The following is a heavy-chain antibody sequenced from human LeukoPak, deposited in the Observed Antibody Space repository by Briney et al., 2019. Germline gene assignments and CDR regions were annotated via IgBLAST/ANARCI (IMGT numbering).Heavy chain of an antibody. CDR2: IYYSGST. V-gene: IGHV4-39*01. D-gene: IGHD4-11*01. CDR1: GGSISSSSYY. J-gene: IGHJ6*02. Sequence: MPSETLPLTCTVSGGSISSSSYYWGWIRQPPGKGLEWIGSIYYSGSTYYNPSLKSRVTISVDTSKNQFSLKLSSVTAADTAVYYCARLEGNDYSNLRPNYYYYGMDVWGQGTTVTVSS. CDR3: ARLEGNDYSNLRPNYYYYGMDV.